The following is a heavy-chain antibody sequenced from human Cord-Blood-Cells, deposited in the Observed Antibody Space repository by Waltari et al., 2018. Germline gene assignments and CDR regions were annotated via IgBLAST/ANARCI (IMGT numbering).Heavy chain of an antibody. CDR3: ARGQQWLVEGWYFDL. CDR2: NYSCGST. Sequence: EVQLVESGGGLIQPGGSLRLSCAASGFTVSSNYMSWVRQAPGKGLGSVSVNYSCGSTYYADSVKGRFTISRDNSKNTLYLQMNSLRAEDTAVYYCARGQQWLVEGWYFDLWGRGTLVTVSS. CDR1: GFTVSSNY. J-gene: IGHJ2*01. V-gene: IGHV3-53*01. D-gene: IGHD6-19*01.